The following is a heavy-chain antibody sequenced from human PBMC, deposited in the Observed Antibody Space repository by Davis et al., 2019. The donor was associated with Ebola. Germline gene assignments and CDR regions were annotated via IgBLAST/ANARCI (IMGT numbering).Heavy chain of an antibody. CDR1: GFTFSSYS. J-gene: IGHJ4*02. Sequence: GGSLRLSCAASGFTFSSYSMNWVRQAPGKGLEWVAVIWYDGSNKYYADSVKGRFTISRDNSKNTLYLQMNSLRAEDTAVYYCARVSSGGDFDYWGQGTLVTVSS. D-gene: IGHD4-17*01. V-gene: IGHV3-33*08. CDR2: IWYDGSNK. CDR3: ARVSSGGDFDY.